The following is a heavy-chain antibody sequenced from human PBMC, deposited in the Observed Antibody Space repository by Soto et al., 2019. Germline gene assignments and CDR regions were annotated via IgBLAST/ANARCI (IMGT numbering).Heavy chain of an antibody. D-gene: IGHD3-10*01. V-gene: IGHV2-70*11. CDR1: GFSLSTSGMC. CDR3: ARILHYYGSGSYYKRPQGYYFDS. J-gene: IGHJ4*02. CDR2: IDWDDDK. Sequence: SGPTLVNPTQTLTLTCTFSGFSLSTSGMCVSWIRQPPGKALEWLARIDWDDDKYYSTSLKTRLTISKDTSKNQVVLTMTNMDPVDTATYYCARILHYYGSGSYYKRPQGYYFDSWGQGTLVTVSP.